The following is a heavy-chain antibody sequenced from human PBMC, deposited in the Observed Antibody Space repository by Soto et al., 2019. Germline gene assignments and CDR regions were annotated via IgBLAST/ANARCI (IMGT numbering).Heavy chain of an antibody. CDR2: IYYSGST. J-gene: IGHJ5*02. CDR3: ARGRAKTPDLPHNWFAP. CDR1: GGSISSYY. Sequence: PSETLSLTCTVSGGSISSYYWSWIRQPPGKGLEWIGYIYYSGSTNYNPSLKSRVTISVDTSKNQFSLKLSSVTAADTAVYYCARGRAKTPDLPHNWFAPWGQGTLVTVSS. V-gene: IGHV4-59*01.